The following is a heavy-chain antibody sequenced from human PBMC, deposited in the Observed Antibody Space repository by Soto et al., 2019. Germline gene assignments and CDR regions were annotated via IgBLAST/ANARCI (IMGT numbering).Heavy chain of an antibody. V-gene: IGHV4-31*03. CDR2: IYCRGNT. D-gene: IGHD6-13*01. CDR3: ARPRYGSNDFDH. Sequence: KASETLSLTCTVSHGCVSSDPFYWTAIRQHPGKDLEWIVYIYCRGNTYYRPSLKSRLAISIDTSQNQFSLRLNSVAAVDTAVYYCARPRYGSNDFDHWGQGALVTVSS. J-gene: IGHJ4*01. CDR1: HGCVSSDPFY.